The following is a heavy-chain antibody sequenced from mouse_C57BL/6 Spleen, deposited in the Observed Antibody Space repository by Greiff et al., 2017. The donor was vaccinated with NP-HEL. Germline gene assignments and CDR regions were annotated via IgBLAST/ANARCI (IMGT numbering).Heavy chain of an antibody. V-gene: IGHV1-54*01. CDR1: GYAFTNYL. D-gene: IGHD2-5*01. Sequence: QVQLKESGAELVRPGTSVKVSCKASGYAFTNYLIEWVKQRPGQGLEWIGVINPGSGGTNYNEKFKGKATLTADKSSSTAYMQLSSLTSEDSAVYVCASAYYSNVYAMDYWGQGTSVTVSS. CDR3: ASAYYSNVYAMDY. J-gene: IGHJ4*01. CDR2: INPGSGGT.